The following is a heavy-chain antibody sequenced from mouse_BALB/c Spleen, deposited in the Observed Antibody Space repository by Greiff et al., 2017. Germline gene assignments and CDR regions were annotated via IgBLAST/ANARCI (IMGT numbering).Heavy chain of an antibody. V-gene: IGHV1S81*02. D-gene: IGHD2-4*01. CDR1: VYTFTSYY. CDR3: TSGLRRGWFAY. CDR2: INPSNGGT. J-gene: IGHJ3*01. Sequence: VQLQQSGAELVKPGASVKLSCKASVYTFTSYYMYWVKQRPGQGLEWIGEINPSNGGTNFNEKFKSKATLTVDKSSSTAYMQLSSLTSEDSAVYYCTSGLRRGWFAYWGQGTLVTVSA.